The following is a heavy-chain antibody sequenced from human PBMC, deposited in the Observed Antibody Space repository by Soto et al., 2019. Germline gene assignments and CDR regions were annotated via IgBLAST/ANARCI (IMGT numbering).Heavy chain of an antibody. CDR3: AARPPYSSGWYRFDY. V-gene: IGHV1-58*02. CDR2: IVVGSGNT. CDR1: GFTFATSA. J-gene: IGHJ4*02. Sequence: QMQLVQSGPEVKKPGTSVKVSCKASGFTFATSAMQWVRQARGQRLEWIGWIVVGSGNTNYAQKFQERVTITRDMSTSTAYMELSSLRSEDTAVYYCAARPPYSSGWYRFDYWGQGTLVTVSS. D-gene: IGHD6-19*01.